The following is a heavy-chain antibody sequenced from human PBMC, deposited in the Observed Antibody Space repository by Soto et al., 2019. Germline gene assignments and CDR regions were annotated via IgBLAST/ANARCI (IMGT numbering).Heavy chain of an antibody. CDR3: ARGTDTYYFDY. J-gene: IGHJ4*02. D-gene: IGHD2-2*02. CDR1: GFTFSNYG. Sequence: QVQLVESGGGVVQPGRSLRLSCAASGFTFSNYGMHWVRQAPGKGLEWVAVIWYDGSNKYYADSVKGRFTISRDNSKNTLYLQMNSLRAEDTAVYYCARGTDTYYFDYWGQGTLVTVSS. CDR2: IWYDGSNK. V-gene: IGHV3-33*01.